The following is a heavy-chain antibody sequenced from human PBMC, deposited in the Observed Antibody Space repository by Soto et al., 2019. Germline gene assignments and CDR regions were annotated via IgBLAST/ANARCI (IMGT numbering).Heavy chain of an antibody. J-gene: IGHJ4*02. V-gene: IGHV3-33*05. CDR2: LQYDGTYI. CDR1: GFTFSNYG. D-gene: IGHD4-17*01. Sequence: QVQLVESGGTVVQPGTSLRLSCVASGFTFSNYGMHWSRQAPGKGLEWVAYLQYDGTYIHYSDSVQGRFTISIDNSRNTLYLQMNSLRAEDTALYYCARNPRPTYGDYADYWGQGTLVTVS. CDR3: ARNPRPTYGDYADY.